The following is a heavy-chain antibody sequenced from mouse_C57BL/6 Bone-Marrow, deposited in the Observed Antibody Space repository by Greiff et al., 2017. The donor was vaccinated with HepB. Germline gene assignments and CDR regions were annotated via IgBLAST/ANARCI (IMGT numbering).Heavy chain of an antibody. CDR1: GFTFSDYG. J-gene: IGHJ4*01. Sequence: EVKLMESGGGLVQPGGSLKLSCAASGFTFSDYGMAWVRQAPRKGPEWVAFISNLAYSIYYADTVTGRFTISRENAKNTLYLEMSSLRSEDTAMYYCARHEGGCAMDYWGQGTSVTVSS. CDR2: ISNLAYSI. V-gene: IGHV5-15*01. CDR3: ARHEGGCAMDY.